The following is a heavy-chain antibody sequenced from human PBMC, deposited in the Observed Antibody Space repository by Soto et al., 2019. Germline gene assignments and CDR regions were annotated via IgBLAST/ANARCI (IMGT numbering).Heavy chain of an antibody. V-gene: IGHV3-30*03. D-gene: IGHD1-1*01. CDR2: TSYDGSNK. CDR3: ARETPGWNLFDF. CDR1: GFTFSSYV. Sequence: QVQLVESGGGVVQPGRSLRLSCAASGFTFSSYVMHWVRQAPGKGLEWVALTSYDGSNKQYADSVKGRFTISRDNSKNTLYLQVNSLRAEDTAVYYCARETPGWNLFDFWGQGTQVTVSS. J-gene: IGHJ4*02.